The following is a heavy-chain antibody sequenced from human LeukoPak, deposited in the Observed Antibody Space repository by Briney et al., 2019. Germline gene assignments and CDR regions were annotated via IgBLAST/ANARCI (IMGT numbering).Heavy chain of an antibody. V-gene: IGHV1-2*02. CDR1: GYTFTGYY. D-gene: IGHD3-22*01. CDR2: INPNSGGT. Sequence: ASVKVSCKASGYTFTGYYMHWVRPAPGQGLEWMGWINPNSGGTNYAQKFQGRVTMTRDTSISTAYMELSRLRSDDTAVYYCARVRPNYYDSSGYYYDGPYYFDYWGQGTLVTVSS. J-gene: IGHJ4*02. CDR3: ARVRPNYYDSSGYYYDGPYYFDY.